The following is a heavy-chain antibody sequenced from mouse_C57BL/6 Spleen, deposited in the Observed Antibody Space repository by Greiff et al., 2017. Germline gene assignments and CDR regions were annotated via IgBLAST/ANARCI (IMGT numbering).Heavy chain of an antibody. J-gene: IGHJ1*03. Sequence: QVQLQQSGPELVKPGASVKISCKASGYAFSSSWMNWVKQRPGKGLEWIGRIYPGDGDTNYNGKFKGKATLTADKSSSTAYMQLSSLTSEDSAVYFCARPELGPWYFDVWGTGTTVTVSS. V-gene: IGHV1-82*01. CDR2: IYPGDGDT. CDR1: GYAFSSSW. CDR3: ARPELGPWYFDV. D-gene: IGHD4-1*01.